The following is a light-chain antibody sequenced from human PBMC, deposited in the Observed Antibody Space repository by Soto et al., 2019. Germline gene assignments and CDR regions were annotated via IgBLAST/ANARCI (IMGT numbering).Light chain of an antibody. CDR3: QQYNNWPRT. Sequence: IVMTQSPATRSVSPGERATLSCRASQSVRNYLAWYQQRPGQAPRLLIFGASTRATDIPARFSGSGSGTEFTLTISSLQSEDFAVYYCQQYNNWPRTFGQGTKVEIK. CDR2: GAS. V-gene: IGKV3-15*01. J-gene: IGKJ1*01. CDR1: QSVRNY.